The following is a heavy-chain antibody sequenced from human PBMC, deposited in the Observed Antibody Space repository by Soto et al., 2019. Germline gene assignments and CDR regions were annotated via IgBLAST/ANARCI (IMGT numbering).Heavy chain of an antibody. D-gene: IGHD3-10*01. Sequence: QVQLVQSGAEVKKPGASVKVSCKASGYTFTSYDINWVRQATGQGLEWMGWMNPNSGNTGYAQKFQGRVTMTRNTSISTAYMELSSLRSEDTAVYYCARGLLLWLRPEAAFDIWGQGTMVTVSS. CDR1: GYTFTSYD. CDR2: MNPNSGNT. CDR3: ARGLLLWLRPEAAFDI. J-gene: IGHJ3*02. V-gene: IGHV1-8*01.